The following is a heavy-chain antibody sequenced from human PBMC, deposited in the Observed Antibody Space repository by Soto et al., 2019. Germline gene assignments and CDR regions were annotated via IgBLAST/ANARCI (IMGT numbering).Heavy chain of an antibody. CDR1: GYTFTDYY. CDR2: INPNSGGT. J-gene: IGHJ5*02. Sequence: QVQLVQSGAEVKKPGASVKVSCKASGYTFTDYYMHWVRQAPGQGLEWMGWINPNSGGTNYAQKFQGRVTMSRDPSISTTYMDLSSLRSDDTAVYFCALEISGGVTLNWFDPWGQGTLVSVSS. V-gene: IGHV1-2*02. D-gene: IGHD2-8*02. CDR3: ALEISGGVTLNWFDP.